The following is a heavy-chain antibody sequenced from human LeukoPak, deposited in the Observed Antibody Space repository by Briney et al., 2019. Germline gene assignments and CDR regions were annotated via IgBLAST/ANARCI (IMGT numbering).Heavy chain of an antibody. CDR1: GYSISSGYY. Sequence: KTSETLSLTCAVSGYSISSGYYWGWIRQPPGKGLEWIGSIYHSGSTNYNPSLKSRVTISVDTSKNQFSLKLSSVTAADTAVYYCARGSTLAAAGTMDYWGQGTLVTVSS. CDR3: ARGSTLAAAGTMDY. J-gene: IGHJ4*02. V-gene: IGHV4-38-2*01. CDR2: IYHSGST. D-gene: IGHD6-13*01.